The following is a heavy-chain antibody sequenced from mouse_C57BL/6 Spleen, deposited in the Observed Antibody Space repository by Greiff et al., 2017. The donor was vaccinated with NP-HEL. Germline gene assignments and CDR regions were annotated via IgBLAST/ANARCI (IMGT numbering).Heavy chain of an antibody. D-gene: IGHD4-1*01. J-gene: IGHJ2*01. CDR1: GYTFTSYW. CDR2: IYPSDSET. CDR3: AREGNWLYFDY. V-gene: IGHV1-61*01. Sequence: VQLQQSGAELVRPGSSVKLSCKASGYTFTSYWMDWVKQRPGQGLEWIGNIYPSDSETHYNQKFKDKATLTVDKSSSTAYMQLSSLTSEDSAVYYCAREGNWLYFDYWGQGTTLTVSS.